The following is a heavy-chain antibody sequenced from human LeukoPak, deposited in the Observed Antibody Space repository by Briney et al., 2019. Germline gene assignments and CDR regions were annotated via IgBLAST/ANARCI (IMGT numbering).Heavy chain of an antibody. CDR2: INRSGST. V-gene: IGHV4-34*01. J-gene: IGHJ4*02. CDR3: ARASVAGLLSY. CDR1: GGSFSGYY. D-gene: IGHD6-19*01. Sequence: SSETLSLTCAVYGGSFSGYYWSWVRQPPGKGLEWIGEINRSGSTNYNPSLKSRVTIIVDTSKKQFSLKLRSMTAADTAVYYCARASVAGLLSYWGQGTLVTVSS.